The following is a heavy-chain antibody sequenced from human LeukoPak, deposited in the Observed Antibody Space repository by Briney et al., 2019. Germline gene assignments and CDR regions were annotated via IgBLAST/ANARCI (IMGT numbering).Heavy chain of an antibody. D-gene: IGHD5-18*01. Sequence: GGSLRLSCAASGFTFSSYWMHWVRQAPGKGLVWVSRINSDGTTTGYADSVKGRFTISRDNAQNTLYLQMNSLGAEDTAVYYCARDDAHGRGYSYGTTDYWGQGTLVTVSS. CDR3: ARDDAHGRGYSYGTTDY. V-gene: IGHV3-74*01. CDR2: INSDGTTT. CDR1: GFTFSSYW. J-gene: IGHJ4*02.